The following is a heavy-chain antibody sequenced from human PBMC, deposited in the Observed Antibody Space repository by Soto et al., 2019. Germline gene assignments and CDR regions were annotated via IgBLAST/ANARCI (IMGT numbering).Heavy chain of an antibody. J-gene: IGHJ6*02. Sequence: QVQLVQSGAEAKKLGASLKVSCKASGYTFSDDYIHWVRQAPGQGLEWMGWIDADSGDTKYAQKLQGWVTMTRDTSINTAYMELSRLRSDDTAVYYCARTPNNGRAGVYGMDVWGQGTTVTVSS. CDR3: ARTPNNGRAGVYGMDV. V-gene: IGHV1-2*04. D-gene: IGHD1-26*01. CDR2: IDADSGDT. CDR1: GYTFSDDY.